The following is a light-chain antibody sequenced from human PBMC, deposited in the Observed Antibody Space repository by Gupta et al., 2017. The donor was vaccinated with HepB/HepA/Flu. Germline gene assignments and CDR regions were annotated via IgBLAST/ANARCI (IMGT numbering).Light chain of an antibody. Sequence: EIVLTQSPDTLSLSPGERATLSCRASQSVNSNHLSWYQHKPGQAPRLLIFGASNKATGIPDRFSGSGSGIDFTLIISRLEPEDFAVYYCQQCGSAPLTFGGGTKVEI. CDR3: QQCGSAPLT. CDR1: QSVNSNH. V-gene: IGKV3-20*01. J-gene: IGKJ4*01. CDR2: GAS.